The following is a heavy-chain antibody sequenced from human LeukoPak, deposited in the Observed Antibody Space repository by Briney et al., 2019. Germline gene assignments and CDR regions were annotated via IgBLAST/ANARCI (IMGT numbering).Heavy chain of an antibody. CDR1: RFTFSSYW. J-gene: IGHJ4*02. Sequence: GGSLRLSCAASRFTFSSYWMSWVRQAPGKGLEWVANIKQDGSEKYYVDSVKGRFTISRDNAKNSLYLQMNSLRAEDTAVYYCARRGSYYYDSSGYYCFDYWGQGTLVTVSS. CDR2: IKQDGSEK. D-gene: IGHD3-22*01. V-gene: IGHV3-7*01. CDR3: ARRGSYYYDSSGYYCFDY.